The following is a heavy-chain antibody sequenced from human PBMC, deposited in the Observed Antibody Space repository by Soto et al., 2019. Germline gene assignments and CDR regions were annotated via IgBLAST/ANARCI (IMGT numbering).Heavy chain of an antibody. CDR3: ARELVVRGVNYGMDV. CDR2: IYYSGST. Sequence: SETLSLTCTVSGGSISSYYWSWIRQPPGKGLEWIGYIYYSGSTNYNPSLKSRVTISVDTSKNQFSLKLSSVTAADTAVYYCARELVVRGVNYGMDVWGQGTTVTVSS. CDR1: GGSISSYY. V-gene: IGHV4-59*01. J-gene: IGHJ6*02. D-gene: IGHD3-10*01.